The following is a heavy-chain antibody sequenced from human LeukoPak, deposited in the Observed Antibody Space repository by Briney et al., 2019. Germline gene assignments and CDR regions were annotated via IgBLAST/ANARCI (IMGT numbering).Heavy chain of an antibody. CDR3: ARGEDCYDSSGYRAFDY. CDR2: IIPIFGTA. J-gene: IGHJ4*02. V-gene: IGHV1-69*06. Sequence: RASVKVSCKASGGTFSSYAISWVRQAPGQGLEWMGGIIPIFGTANYAQKFQGRVTITADKSTSTAYMELSSLRSEDTAVYYCARGEDCYDSSGYRAFDYWGQGTLVTVSS. D-gene: IGHD3-22*01. CDR1: GGTFSSYA.